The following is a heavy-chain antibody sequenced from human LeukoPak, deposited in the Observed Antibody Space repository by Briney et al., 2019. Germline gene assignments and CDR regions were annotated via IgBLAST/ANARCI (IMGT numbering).Heavy chain of an antibody. J-gene: IGHJ4*02. CDR1: RYTFTAYY. D-gene: IGHD7-27*01. Sequence: ASVKVSCKASRYTFTAYYIQWVRQAPGQGPEWMGWMSPNSGGTDTAQKFQGRVTMTRGTSINTAYMELNRLRSDDTAVYYCARVRWGSPGDYWGQGTLVTVSS. V-gene: IGHV1-2*02. CDR3: ARVRWGSPGDY. CDR2: MSPNSGGT.